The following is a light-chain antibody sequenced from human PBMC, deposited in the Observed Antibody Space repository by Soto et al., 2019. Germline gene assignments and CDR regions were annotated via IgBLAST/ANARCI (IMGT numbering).Light chain of an antibody. CDR2: EGS. Sequence: QSVLTQPASVSGSPGQSITISCTGTSSDIGSYNLVSWYQQHPGKAPKLMIYEGSKRSSGVSIRFSGSKSGNTASLTISGLQAEDEADYYCCSYPNTSTFRVFGGGTKLTVL. J-gene: IGLJ3*02. CDR1: SSDIGSYNL. V-gene: IGLV2-23*03. CDR3: CSYPNTSTFRV.